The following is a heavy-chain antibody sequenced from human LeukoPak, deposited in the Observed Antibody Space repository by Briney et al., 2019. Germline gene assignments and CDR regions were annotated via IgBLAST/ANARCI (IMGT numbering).Heavy chain of an antibody. V-gene: IGHV3-23*01. Sequence: GGSLRLSCAASGFTFSDYVMSWVRQAPGKGIEWVSTISGGGATTNYADSVKGRFTISRDNSKNTLFVQMNSLRAEDTATYFCAKATGYNTGSYISWGQGTLVTVSS. CDR3: AKATGYNTGSYIS. J-gene: IGHJ4*02. CDR1: GFTFSDYV. CDR2: ISGGGATT. D-gene: IGHD5-12*01.